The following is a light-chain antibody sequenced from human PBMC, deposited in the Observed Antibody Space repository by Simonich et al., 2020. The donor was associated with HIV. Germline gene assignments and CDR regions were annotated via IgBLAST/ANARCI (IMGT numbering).Light chain of an antibody. V-gene: IGKV4-1*01. Sequence: DIVMTQSPDSLAVSLGERATINCKSSRSVLYSSNNKNYLAWYLQKPGQPPKLLIYWAFTRESGVPDRFSGSGSVTDFTLTISSLQPEDLATYYCQQSYSTPQTFGQGTKVEIK. CDR2: WAF. CDR1: RSVLYSSNNKNY. CDR3: QQSYSTPQT. J-gene: IGKJ1*01.